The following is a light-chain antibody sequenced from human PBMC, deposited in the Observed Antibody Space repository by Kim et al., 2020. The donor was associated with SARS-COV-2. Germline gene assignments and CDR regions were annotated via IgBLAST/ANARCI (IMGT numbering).Light chain of an antibody. Sequence: LTQPPSVSKGLRQTATLTCTGNSNNVGNQGAAWLQQHQGHPPKLLLYRNNNRPSGISERLSASRSGNTASLTITGLQPEDEADYYCSAWDISLNGWVFGGGTKLTV. CDR3: SAWDISLNGWV. J-gene: IGLJ3*02. CDR1: SNNVGNQG. V-gene: IGLV10-54*01. CDR2: RNN.